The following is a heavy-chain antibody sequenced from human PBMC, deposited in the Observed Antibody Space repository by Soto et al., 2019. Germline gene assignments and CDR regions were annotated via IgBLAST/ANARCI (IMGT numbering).Heavy chain of an antibody. CDR1: GFTFSTYR. CDR3: ARDGFGMVRGVTACGWFDP. CDR2: IISSSSTI. J-gene: IGHJ5*02. V-gene: IGHV3-48*02. Sequence: GGTLRLSCAASGFTFSTYRHNNNRQCPGQSLEWVSYIISSSSTIYYPVSDKGRFTISRGNAKNSLDRQINSLRDDDTAVYYCARDGFGMVRGVTACGWFDPWGQETPVSV. D-gene: IGHD3-10*01.